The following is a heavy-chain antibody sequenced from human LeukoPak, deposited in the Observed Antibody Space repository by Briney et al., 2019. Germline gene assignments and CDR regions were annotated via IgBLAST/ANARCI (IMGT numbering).Heavy chain of an antibody. D-gene: IGHD3-22*01. J-gene: IGHJ5*02. V-gene: IGHV1-8*03. Sequence: ASVKVSSKPSRYTFTSYDINWVRQATGQGVEWMGWMNPNSGNTGYAQKFQGRVTITRNTSISTAYMELSSLRSEDTAVYYCARGDYYDSSGYYSRTWFDPWGQGTLVTVSS. CDR1: RYTFTSYD. CDR3: ARGDYYDSSGYYSRTWFDP. CDR2: MNPNSGNT.